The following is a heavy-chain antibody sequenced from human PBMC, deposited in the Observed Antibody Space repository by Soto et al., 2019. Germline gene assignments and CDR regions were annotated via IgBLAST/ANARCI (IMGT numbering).Heavy chain of an antibody. CDR1: GFTFTNAW. CDR3: TYCYDRVSYPRIDY. V-gene: IGHV3-15*01. CDR2: IKSKTDGGTT. Sequence: GGSLRLSCAASGFTFTNAWMSWVRHAPGKGPEWVGRIKSKTDGGTTDYAAPVKGRFTISRDDSKNTLYLQMNSLKTEDTAVYYGTYCYDRVSYPRIDYWGQGTLVTVSS. D-gene: IGHD5-12*01. J-gene: IGHJ4*02.